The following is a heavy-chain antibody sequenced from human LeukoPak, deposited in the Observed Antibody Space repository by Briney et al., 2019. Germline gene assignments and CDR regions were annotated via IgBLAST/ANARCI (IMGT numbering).Heavy chain of an antibody. Sequence: GGSLRLSCAASRFTFSSYSMNWVRQAPGKGLEWVSSISSSGSYIYHADSVKGRFTISRDNSKNTQYLQMNSLRAEDTAVYYCVRDYEWGFDYWGQGTLVTVSS. V-gene: IGHV3-21*01. CDR2: ISSSGSYI. J-gene: IGHJ4*02. CDR1: RFTFSSYS. D-gene: IGHD1-26*01. CDR3: VRDYEWGFDY.